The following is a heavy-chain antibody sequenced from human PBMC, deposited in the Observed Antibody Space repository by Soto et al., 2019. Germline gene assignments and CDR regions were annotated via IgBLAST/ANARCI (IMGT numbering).Heavy chain of an antibody. J-gene: IGHJ6*02. V-gene: IGHV1-18*01. CDR2: ISAYNGNT. Sequence: ASVKVSCKASGYTFTSYGISWVRQAPGQGLEWMGWISAYNGNTNYAQKLQGRVTMTTDTSTSTAYMELRSLRSDDTAVYYCARDYYDSSGYYSPMDVWGQGTTVTVSS. CDR3: ARDYYDSSGYYSPMDV. D-gene: IGHD3-22*01. CDR1: GYTFTSYG.